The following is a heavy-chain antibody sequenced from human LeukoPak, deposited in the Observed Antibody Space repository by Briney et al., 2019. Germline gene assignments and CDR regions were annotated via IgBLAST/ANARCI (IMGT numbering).Heavy chain of an antibody. V-gene: IGHV4-39*07. D-gene: IGHD5-18*01. Sequence: PSETLSLSCTVSGGSINNIIYYWAWIRQPPGKRLEWIGSIYYSGSTNYNPSLKSRVTISVDMSKNQFSLKLSSVTAADTAVYYCARTTEGGYTYDYFYYYYMDVWGKGTTVTISS. J-gene: IGHJ6*03. CDR1: GGSINNIIYY. CDR2: IYYSGST. CDR3: ARTTEGGYTYDYFYYYYMDV.